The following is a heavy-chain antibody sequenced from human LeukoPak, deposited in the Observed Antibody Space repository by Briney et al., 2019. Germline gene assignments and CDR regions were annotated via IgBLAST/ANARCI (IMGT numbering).Heavy chain of an antibody. V-gene: IGHV3-30-3*01. Sequence: GRSLRLSCAASGFTFSSYAMHWVRQAPGKGLEWVAVISYDGSNKYYADSVKGRFTISRDNSKNTLYLQMNSLRAEDTAVYCCARDGYCSSTTCPGWFDPWGQGTLVTVSS. CDR3: ARDGYCSSTTCPGWFDP. D-gene: IGHD2-2*03. CDR1: GFTFSSYA. J-gene: IGHJ5*02. CDR2: ISYDGSNK.